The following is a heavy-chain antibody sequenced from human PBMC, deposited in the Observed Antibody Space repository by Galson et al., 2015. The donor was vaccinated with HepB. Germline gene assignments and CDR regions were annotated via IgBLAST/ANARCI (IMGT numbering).Heavy chain of an antibody. D-gene: IGHD3-3*01. J-gene: IGHJ3*02. V-gene: IGHV1-2*02. CDR3: ARGRVVVVPAKNYDFWSGYFDAFDI. Sequence: SVKVSCKASGYTFTGYYMHWVRQAPGQGLEWMGWINPNSGGTNYAQKFQGRVTMTRDTSISTAYMELSRLRSDDTAVYYCARGRVVVVPAKNYDFWSGYFDAFDIWGQGTMVTVSS. CDR2: INPNSGGT. CDR1: GYTFTGYY.